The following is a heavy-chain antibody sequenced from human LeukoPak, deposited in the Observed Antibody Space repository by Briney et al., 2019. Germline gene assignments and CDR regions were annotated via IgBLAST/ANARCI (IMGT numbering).Heavy chain of an antibody. J-gene: IGHJ4*02. D-gene: IGHD2-8*01. CDR1: GGTFSSYA. V-gene: IGHV1-69*13. Sequence: SVKVSCKASGGTFSSYAISWVRQAPGRGLEWMGGIIPIFGTANYAQKFQGRVTITADESTSTAYMELSSLRSEDTAVYYCARIEDCANGVCYPFDYWGQGTLVTVSS. CDR3: ARIEDCANGVCYPFDY. CDR2: IIPIFGTA.